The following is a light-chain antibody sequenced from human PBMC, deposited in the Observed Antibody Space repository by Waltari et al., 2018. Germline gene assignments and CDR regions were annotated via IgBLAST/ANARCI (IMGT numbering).Light chain of an antibody. J-gene: IGKJ5*01. Sequence: DTQMTQSPYSLSASVGARVPITCRASQTVVKYLNWYQQKPGKAPKLRIYAGSSLQSGVPSRFSGSGFGTYFTLTITSVQPEDFATYYCQQSYSPPPITFGQGTRLEI. V-gene: IGKV1-39*01. CDR1: QTVVKY. CDR3: QQSYSPPPIT. CDR2: AGS.